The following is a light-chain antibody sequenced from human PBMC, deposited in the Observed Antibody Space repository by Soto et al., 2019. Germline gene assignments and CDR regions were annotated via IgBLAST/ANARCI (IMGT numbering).Light chain of an antibody. CDR1: QSISSW. CDR2: DAS. J-gene: IGKJ4*01. CDR3: QQYNSYSLRT. Sequence: DIQMTQSPSTLSASVGDRVTITCRASQSISSWLAWYQQKPGKAPKLLIYDASSLESGVPSRFSGSGSETEFTLTISSLQPDDFATYYCQQYNSYSLRTFGGGTKVEIK. V-gene: IGKV1-5*01.